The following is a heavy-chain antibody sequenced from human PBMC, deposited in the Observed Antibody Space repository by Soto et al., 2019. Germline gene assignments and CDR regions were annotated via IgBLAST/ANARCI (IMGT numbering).Heavy chain of an antibody. J-gene: IGHJ4*02. V-gene: IGHV4-61*01. CDR2: IYYSGST. D-gene: IGHD3-3*01. CDR1: GGSVSSGSYY. Sequence: PSETLSLTCTVSGGSVSSGSYYWIWIRQPPGKGLEWIGYIYYSGSTNYNPSLKSRVTISVDTSKNQFSLKLSSVTAADTAVYYCVRSGYSSDYWGQGTLVTVSS. CDR3: VRSGYSSDY.